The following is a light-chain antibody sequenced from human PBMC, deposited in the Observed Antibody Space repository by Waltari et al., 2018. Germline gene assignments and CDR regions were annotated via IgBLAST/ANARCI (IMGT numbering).Light chain of an antibody. V-gene: IGLV2-14*01. Sequence: QSALTQPASVSGSPGQSIPISCTGTRSDVGGSNLVSWYQQHPAKAPQLIIYDVSNRPSGVSYRFSGSKSGNTASLTISGLQAEDEADYYCISYTNTIPWVFGGGTRLTVL. CDR2: DVS. CDR1: RSDVGGSNL. J-gene: IGLJ3*02. CDR3: ISYTNTIPWV.